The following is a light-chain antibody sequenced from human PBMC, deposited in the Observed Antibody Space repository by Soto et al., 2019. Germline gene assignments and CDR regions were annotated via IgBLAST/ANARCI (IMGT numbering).Light chain of an antibody. J-gene: IGKJ1*01. CDR2: GAS. V-gene: IGKV3-15*01. CDR3: QQYNNWPWT. Sequence: EIGMRQSPAALSVSPGGRATHSCRASQSISDTLAWYQQKPGQAPRLLIYGASTRAPGFPARFSGSGSGTDFTLTISSLQSEDFAVYYCQQYNNWPWTFGQGTKVDIK. CDR1: QSISDT.